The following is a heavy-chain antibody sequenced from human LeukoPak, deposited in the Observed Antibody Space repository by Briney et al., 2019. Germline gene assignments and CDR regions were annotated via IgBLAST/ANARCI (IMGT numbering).Heavy chain of an antibody. Sequence: PGGSLRLSCAASGFTFDDYAMHWVRQAPGKGLEWVSGISWNSGSIGYADSVKGRFTISRDNAKNSLYLQMNSLRAEDTALYYCARVAYCGGDCYQLPFDYWGQGTLVTVSS. CDR3: ARVAYCGGDCYQLPFDY. V-gene: IGHV3-9*01. CDR2: ISWNSGSI. J-gene: IGHJ4*02. D-gene: IGHD2-21*02. CDR1: GFTFDDYA.